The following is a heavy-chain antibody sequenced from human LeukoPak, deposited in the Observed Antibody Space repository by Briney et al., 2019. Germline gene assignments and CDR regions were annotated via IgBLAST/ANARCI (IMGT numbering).Heavy chain of an antibody. CDR1: GGSFSGYY. CDR3: ARTRYMDV. CDR2: IYYSGST. J-gene: IGHJ6*03. Sequence: NASETLSLTCAVYGGSFSGYYWSWIRQPPGKGLEWIGSIYYSGSTYYNPSLKSRVTISVDTSKNQFSLKLSSVTAADTAVYYCARTRYMDVWGKGTTVTVSS. V-gene: IGHV4-34*01.